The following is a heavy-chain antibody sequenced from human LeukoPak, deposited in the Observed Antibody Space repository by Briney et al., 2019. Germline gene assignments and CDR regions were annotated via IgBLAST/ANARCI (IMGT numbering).Heavy chain of an antibody. Sequence: SETLSLTCTVSGGSISSSSYFWGWIRQPPGKGLEWIGSIYYTGSTHYNPSLKSRVTFFVDTSKNQFSLNLNSVTAADTAVYYCARLPIVVVVATTPVGAFDIWGQGTMVIVSS. V-gene: IGHV4-39*01. CDR1: GGSISSSSYF. D-gene: IGHD2-15*01. J-gene: IGHJ3*02. CDR3: ARLPIVVVVATTPVGAFDI. CDR2: IYYTGST.